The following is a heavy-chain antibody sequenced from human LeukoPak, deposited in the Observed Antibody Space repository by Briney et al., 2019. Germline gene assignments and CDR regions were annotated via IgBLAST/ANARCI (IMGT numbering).Heavy chain of an antibody. CDR2: IYYSGST. D-gene: IGHD3-3*01. V-gene: IGHV4-59*01. CDR3: ASPPPHDFWSGYQT. J-gene: IGHJ5*02. Sequence: SETLSLTCTVSGGSISSYYWSWIRQPPGKGLEWIGYIYYSGSTNYTPSLKSRVPISVATSKTQFSLKLSSVTAADAAVYYCASPPPHDFWSGYQTWGQGTLVTVSS. CDR1: GGSISSYY.